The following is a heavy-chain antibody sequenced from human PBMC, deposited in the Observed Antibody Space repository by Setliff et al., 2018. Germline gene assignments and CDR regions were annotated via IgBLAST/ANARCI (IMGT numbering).Heavy chain of an antibody. D-gene: IGHD4-17*01. V-gene: IGHV4-39*02. CDR1: GDSITSTSYY. J-gene: IGHJ1*01. CDR2: IYYSGIT. CDR3: ARDLGDYGDYVGYFQH. Sequence: SETLSLTCTVSGDSITSTSYYWGWIRQPPGKGLEWIGRIYYSGITYYSPSLKSRVAISVDTSKNQFSLKVRSVTAADTAVYYCARDLGDYGDYVGYFQHWGQGTLVTVSS.